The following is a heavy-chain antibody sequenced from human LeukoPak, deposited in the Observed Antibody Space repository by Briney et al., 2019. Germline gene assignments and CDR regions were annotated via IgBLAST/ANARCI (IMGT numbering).Heavy chain of an antibody. V-gene: IGHV1-69*04. CDR2: IIPILGIA. D-gene: IGHD6-13*01. CDR1: GGTFSTYA. Sequence: ASVKVSCKASGGTFSTYAVSWVRQAPGQGLEWMGKIIPILGIANYAQKFQGRVTITADKSTSTAYMELSSLRSEDTAVYYCARERSGSSWYDGYFDYWGQGTLVTVSS. J-gene: IGHJ4*02. CDR3: ARERSGSSWYDGYFDY.